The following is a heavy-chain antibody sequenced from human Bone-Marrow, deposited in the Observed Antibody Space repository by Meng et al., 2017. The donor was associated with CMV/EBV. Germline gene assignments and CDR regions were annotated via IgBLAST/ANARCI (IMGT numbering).Heavy chain of an antibody. V-gene: IGHV3-30*03. CDR1: GFTFSSYA. J-gene: IGHJ5*02. D-gene: IGHD6-13*01. CDR2: ISFDENNK. Sequence: GGSLRLSCAASGFTFSSYAMSWVRQAPGKGLEWVAHISFDENNKWYADYAMGRFTISRDNAKNSLYLQMNSLRAEDTAVYYCARVGSSSWYRENWFDPWGQGTLVTVSS. CDR3: ARVGSSSWYRENWFDP.